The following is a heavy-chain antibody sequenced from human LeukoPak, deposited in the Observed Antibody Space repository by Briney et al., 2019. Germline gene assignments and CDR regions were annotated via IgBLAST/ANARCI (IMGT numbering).Heavy chain of an antibody. V-gene: IGHV1-2*02. CDR3: ARETGYYDILTGPPPWFDP. D-gene: IGHD3-9*01. CDR2: INPNSGGT. Sequence: GASVKVSCKASGYTFTGYYMHWVRQAPGQGLEWMGWINPNSGGTNYAQKFQGRFTMTRDTSISTAYMELSRLRSDDTAVYYCARETGYYDILTGPPPWFDPWGQGTLVTVSS. J-gene: IGHJ5*02. CDR1: GYTFTGYY.